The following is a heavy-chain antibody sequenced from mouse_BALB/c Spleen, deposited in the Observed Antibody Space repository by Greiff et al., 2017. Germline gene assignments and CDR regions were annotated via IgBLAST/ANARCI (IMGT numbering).Heavy chain of an antibody. CDR3: ARGGNYGNRYAMDY. D-gene: IGHD2-1*01. J-gene: IGHJ4*01. Sequence: EVQLQQSGAELVKPGASVKLSCTASGFNIKDTYMHWVQQRPEQGLEWIGRIDPANGNTKYDPKFQGKATITADTSSNTAYLQLSSLTSEDTAVYYCARGGNYGNRYAMDYWGQGTSVTVSS. CDR1: GFNIKDTY. CDR2: IDPANGNT. V-gene: IGHV14-3*02.